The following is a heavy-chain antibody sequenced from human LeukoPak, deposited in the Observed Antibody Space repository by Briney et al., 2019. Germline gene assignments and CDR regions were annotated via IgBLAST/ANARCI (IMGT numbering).Heavy chain of an antibody. J-gene: IGHJ3*02. CDR1: GGSISSSSYY. D-gene: IGHD3-22*01. Sequence: SETLSLTCTVSGGSISSSSYYWGWIRQPPGKGLEWIGSIYYSGSTYYNPSLKSRVTISVDTSKNQFSLKLSSVTAADTAVYYCASPNYDSSGYHHGLDAFDIWGQGTMVTVSS. CDR2: IYYSGST. CDR3: ASPNYDSSGYHHGLDAFDI. V-gene: IGHV4-39*01.